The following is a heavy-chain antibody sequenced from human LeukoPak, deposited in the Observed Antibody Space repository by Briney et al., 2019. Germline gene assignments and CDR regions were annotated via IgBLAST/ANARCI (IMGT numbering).Heavy chain of an antibody. D-gene: IGHD3-10*01. CDR1: GFTFSDYY. CDR3: ARNSAYGSGSYYKGGPYAFDI. Sequence: LRLSCAASGFTFSDYYMTWVRQAPGKGLEWIGYIYYSGSTNYNPSLKSRVTISVDTSKNQFSLKLSSVTAADTAVYYCARNSAYGSGSYYKGGPYAFDIWGQGTMVTVSS. J-gene: IGHJ3*02. V-gene: IGHV4-59*01. CDR2: IYYSGST.